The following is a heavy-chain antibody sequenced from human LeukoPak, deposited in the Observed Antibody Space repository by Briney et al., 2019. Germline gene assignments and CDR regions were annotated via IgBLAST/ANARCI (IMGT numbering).Heavy chain of an antibody. Sequence: GGSLRLSCAASGFTFSSYSMNWVRQAPGKGLEWVSSISSSSSYIYYADSVKGRFTISRDNAKNSLYLQMNSLRAEDTAVYYCARSSYGERGRDYWGQGTLVTASS. CDR1: GFTFSSYS. CDR3: ARSSYGERGRDY. CDR2: ISSSSSYI. V-gene: IGHV3-21*01. D-gene: IGHD5-18*01. J-gene: IGHJ4*02.